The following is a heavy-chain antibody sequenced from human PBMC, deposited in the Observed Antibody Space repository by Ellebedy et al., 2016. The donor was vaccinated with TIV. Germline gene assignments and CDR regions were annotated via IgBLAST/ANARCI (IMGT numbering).Heavy chain of an antibody. D-gene: IGHD5-24*01. V-gene: IGHV3-30*18. CDR1: GFSFSTYV. J-gene: IGHJ4*02. CDR2: VSSDGNIK. Sequence: GESLKISCAASGFSFSTYVMHWVRQAPGKGLEWLALVSSDGNIKHYADSVKGRLTISRDNSKNTLIVDMNSLRPEDTAVYYCAKGATILGSIVGSWGQGTLVSVSS. CDR3: AKGATILGSIVGS.